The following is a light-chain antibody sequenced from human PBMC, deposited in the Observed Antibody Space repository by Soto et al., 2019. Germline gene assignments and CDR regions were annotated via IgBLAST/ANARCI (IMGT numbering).Light chain of an antibody. CDR1: QTISGW. V-gene: IGKV1-5*01. CDR3: QQYKSYPWT. CDR2: DAS. J-gene: IGKJ1*01. Sequence: DIQMTRSPSTLSASVGDGVTITCRASQTISGWLAWYQQRPGKAPKLLISDASSLRSGVPSRFSGSGSGTEFTLTISSLQPDDFGSYYCQQYKSYPWTFGHGTKVEV.